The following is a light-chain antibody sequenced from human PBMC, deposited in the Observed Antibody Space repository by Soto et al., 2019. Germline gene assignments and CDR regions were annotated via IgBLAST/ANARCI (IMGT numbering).Light chain of an antibody. CDR3: QQYGSSPRT. Sequence: EIVLTQSPGTLSMSPGERATLSCRASQSISSNYLAWYQQKPGQAPRLLIYGASSRATGIPDRFSGSGSGTDFTLTISRLEAEYFAVDYCQQYGSSPRTFGQGTKVEFK. J-gene: IGKJ1*01. V-gene: IGKV3-20*01. CDR2: GAS. CDR1: QSISSNY.